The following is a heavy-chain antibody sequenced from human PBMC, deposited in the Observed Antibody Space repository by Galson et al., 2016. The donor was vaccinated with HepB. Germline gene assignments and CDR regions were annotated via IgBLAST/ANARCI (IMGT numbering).Heavy chain of an antibody. CDR1: GYKFTDYA. D-gene: IGHD2-2*01. CDR2: INVRNGET. V-gene: IGHV1-18*01. J-gene: IGHJ4*02. Sequence: SVKVSCKASGYKFTDYAITWVRQAPGQGLEWMGWINVRNGETNSAQRLQGRVTMTRETSTSTVFLDLRRLRSDDTAMYFCARGRSMPYFDSWGLGTLVTVSS. CDR3: ARGRSMPYFDS.